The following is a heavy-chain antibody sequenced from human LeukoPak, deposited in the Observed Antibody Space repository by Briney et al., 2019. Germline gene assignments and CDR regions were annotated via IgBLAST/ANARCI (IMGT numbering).Heavy chain of an antibody. J-gene: IGHJ5*02. V-gene: IGHV4-39*07. CDR3: ARIFSQGSGSYAPLYNWFDP. CDR1: GGSISSSSYY. Sequence: PSETLSLTCTVSGGSISSSSYYWGWIRQPPGKGLEWIASISYSGSTYYNPSLKSRVTIFVDTSKNQFSLKLSSVTAADTAVYYCARIFSQGSGSYAPLYNWFDPWGQGTLVTVSS. CDR2: ISYSGST. D-gene: IGHD3-10*01.